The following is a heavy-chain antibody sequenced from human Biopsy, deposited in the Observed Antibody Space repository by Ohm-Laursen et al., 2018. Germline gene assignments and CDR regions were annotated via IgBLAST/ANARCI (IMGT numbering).Heavy chain of an antibody. CDR3: ARNTGWYGDLYYFDY. CDR1: GYSLTSYY. J-gene: IGHJ4*02. Sequence: ASVKVSCKASGYSLTSYYMHWVRQAPGQGLEWMGMINPSGSTTSYPQIFQGRVTMTRDTSKSTVYMELSSLRSADAAVYFCARNTGWYGDLYYFDYWGQGTLVTVSS. CDR2: INPSGSTT. V-gene: IGHV1-46*01. D-gene: IGHD6-19*01.